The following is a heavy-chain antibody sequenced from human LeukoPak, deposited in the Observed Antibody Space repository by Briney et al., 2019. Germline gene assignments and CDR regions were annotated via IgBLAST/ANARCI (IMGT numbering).Heavy chain of an antibody. V-gene: IGHV3-11*01. Sequence: PGGSLRLSCAASGFTFSDYYMSWIRQAPGKGLEWVSYISSSGSTIYYADSVKGRFTISRDNAKNSLYLQMNSLRAEDTAVYYCARDLPAPQYYDSSGYHLATFDYWGQGTLVTVSS. CDR1: GFTFSDYY. CDR3: ARDLPAPQYYDSSGYHLATFDY. D-gene: IGHD3-22*01. J-gene: IGHJ4*02. CDR2: ISSSGSTI.